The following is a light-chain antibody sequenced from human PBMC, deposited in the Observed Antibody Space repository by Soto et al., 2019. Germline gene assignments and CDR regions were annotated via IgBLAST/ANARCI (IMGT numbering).Light chain of an antibody. J-gene: IGKJ4*01. V-gene: IGKV1-12*01. Sequence: DIQMTQAPSFVSAFVGDRVTITCRASQVISSWLAWYQQKPGKAPKLLIYAASSLRSGVPSRFSGSESGTDFTLTISSLQPEDSATYYCQQASSFPLTFGGGTKVEIK. CDR2: AAS. CDR1: QVISSW. CDR3: QQASSFPLT.